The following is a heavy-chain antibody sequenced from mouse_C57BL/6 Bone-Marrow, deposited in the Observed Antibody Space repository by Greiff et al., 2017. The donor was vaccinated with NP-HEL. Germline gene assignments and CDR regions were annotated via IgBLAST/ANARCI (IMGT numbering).Heavy chain of an antibody. CDR1: GYTFTGYE. CDR2: IDPETGGT. CDR3: TRETASTVYWYFDV. J-gene: IGHJ1*03. V-gene: IGHV1-15*01. D-gene: IGHD1-1*01. Sequence: VQLQQSGAELVRPGASVTLSCKASGYTFTGYEMHWVKQTPVHGLEWIGAIDPETGGTAYNQKFKGKAILTADKSSSTAYMELRSLTSEDSAVYYCTRETASTVYWYFDVWGTGTTVTVSS.